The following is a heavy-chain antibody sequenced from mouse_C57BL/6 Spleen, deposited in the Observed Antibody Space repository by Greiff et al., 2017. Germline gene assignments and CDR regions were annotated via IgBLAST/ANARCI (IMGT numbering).Heavy chain of an antibody. J-gene: IGHJ2*01. CDR1: GFNIKDDY. CDR2: IDPENGDT. V-gene: IGHV14-4*01. CDR3: TTGLRGLDY. D-gene: IGHD1-3*01. Sequence: VQLQQSGAELVRPGASVKLSCTASGFNIKDDYMHWVKQRPEQGLEWIGWIDPENGDTEYASKFQGKATITADTSSNTAYPQLSSLTSEDTAVYYCTTGLRGLDYWGQGTTLSVSS.